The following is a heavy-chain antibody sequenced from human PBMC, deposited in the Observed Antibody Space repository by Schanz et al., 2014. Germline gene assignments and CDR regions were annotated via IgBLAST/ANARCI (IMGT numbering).Heavy chain of an antibody. CDR3: ARIRADTFDI. CDR2: IYYSGST. Sequence: QVHLQESGPGLVRPSGTLSLRCAVSGGSIIGSHWWTWVRQPPGKGLEWIGEIYYSGSTNYNASLKSRLSMSVDKSKTQISLTLSSVTAADTAVYYCARIRADTFDIWGQGTMVTVSS. J-gene: IGHJ3*02. CDR1: GGSIIGSHW. V-gene: IGHV4-4*02.